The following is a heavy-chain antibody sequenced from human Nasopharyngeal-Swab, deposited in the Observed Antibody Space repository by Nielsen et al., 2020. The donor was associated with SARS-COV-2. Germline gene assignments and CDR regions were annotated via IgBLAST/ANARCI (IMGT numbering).Heavy chain of an antibody. Sequence: GESLKISCVASGFTFNNYEINWVRQAPGKGLEWVSFISSSGTTIQYAESVKDRFTISRDDAKNSLFLQMNSLRAEDAAVYYCARASRGWSWGQGTLVTVSS. D-gene: IGHD6-19*01. V-gene: IGHV3-48*03. CDR1: GFTFNNYE. J-gene: IGHJ5*02. CDR3: ARASRGWS. CDR2: ISSSGTTI.